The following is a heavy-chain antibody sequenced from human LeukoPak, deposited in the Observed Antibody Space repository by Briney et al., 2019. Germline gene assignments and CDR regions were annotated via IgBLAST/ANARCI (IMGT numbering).Heavy chain of an antibody. Sequence: ASVKVSCKASGYTFTSYAMHWVRQAPGQRLEWMGWINAGNGNTKYSQKFQGRVTMTEDTSTDTAYMELSSLRSEDTAVYYCATGSPPYAFDIWGQGTMVTVSS. CDR2: INAGNGNT. CDR1: GYTFTSYA. V-gene: IGHV1-3*01. J-gene: IGHJ3*02. CDR3: ATGSPPYAFDI.